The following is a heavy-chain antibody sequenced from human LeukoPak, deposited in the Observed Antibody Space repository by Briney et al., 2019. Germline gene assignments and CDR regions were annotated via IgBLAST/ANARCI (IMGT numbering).Heavy chain of an antibody. D-gene: IGHD3-10*01. Sequence: PGGSLRLSCAASGFTFSSYGMHWVRQAPGKGLEWVAVIWYDGSNKYYADSVKGRFTISRDNSKNTLYLQMNSLRAEDTAVYYCAKDRGAARRTNYFDYWGQGTPVTVSS. CDR3: AKDRGAARRTNYFDY. CDR1: GFTFSSYG. V-gene: IGHV3-33*06. CDR2: IWYDGSNK. J-gene: IGHJ4*02.